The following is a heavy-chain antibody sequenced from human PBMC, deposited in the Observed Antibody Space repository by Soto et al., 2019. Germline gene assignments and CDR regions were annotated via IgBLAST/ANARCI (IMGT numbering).Heavy chain of an antibody. CDR3: ARNPDYYDSSGYSQEFDY. CDR2: INPNSGGT. J-gene: IGHJ4*02. Sequence: ASVKVSCKASGYTFTGYYMHWVRQAPGQGLEWMGWINPNSGGTNYAQKFQGRVTMTRDTSISTAYMELSRLRSDDTAVYYCARNPDYYDSSGYSQEFDYWGQGTLVTVSS. V-gene: IGHV1-2*02. D-gene: IGHD3-22*01. CDR1: GYTFTGYY.